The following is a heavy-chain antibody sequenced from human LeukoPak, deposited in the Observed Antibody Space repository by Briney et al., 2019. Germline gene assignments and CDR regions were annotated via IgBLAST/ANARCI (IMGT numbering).Heavy chain of an antibody. CDR3: ARVDMRAGYSSLYFDY. V-gene: IGHV4-4*07. J-gene: IGHJ4*02. CDR2: IYTTGST. D-gene: IGHD6-13*01. CDR1: GGSISSYY. Sequence: PSETLSLTCTVSGGSISSYYWSWIRQPAGKGLEWIGRIYTTGSTNYSPSLKSRVTMSVDTSKSQFSLKLSSVTAADTAVYYCARVDMRAGYSSLYFDYWGQGTLVTVSS.